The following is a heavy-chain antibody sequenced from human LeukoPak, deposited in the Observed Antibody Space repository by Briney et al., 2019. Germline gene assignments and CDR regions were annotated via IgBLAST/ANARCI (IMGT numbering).Heavy chain of an antibody. CDR3: ANDRGHDYQRTDS. CDR1: GFAFGNHA. D-gene: IGHD3-10*01. Sequence: GGSLRLSCVASGFAFGNHAMSWVRQAPGKGLEWVSVVHNGGDTTYYADSVKGGFTISRDNSKNTLYLQMNSLRGEDTAIYSCANDRGHDYQRTDSWGQGTLVTVSS. CDR2: VHNGGDTT. J-gene: IGHJ4*02. V-gene: IGHV3-23*01.